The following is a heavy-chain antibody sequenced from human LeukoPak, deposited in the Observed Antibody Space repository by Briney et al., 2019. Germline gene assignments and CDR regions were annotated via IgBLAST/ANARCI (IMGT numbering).Heavy chain of an antibody. V-gene: IGHV4-4*07. CDR1: GGSISSYY. D-gene: IGHD3-22*01. Sequence: SETLSLTCTVSGGSISSYYWSWIRQPAGKGLEWIGRLYTSGSTNYNPSLKSRVTMSVNASKNQFSLKLTSMTAADTAVYYCARGGSSGYYYGWGQGTLVTVSS. CDR3: ARGGSSGYYYG. CDR2: LYTSGST. J-gene: IGHJ4*02.